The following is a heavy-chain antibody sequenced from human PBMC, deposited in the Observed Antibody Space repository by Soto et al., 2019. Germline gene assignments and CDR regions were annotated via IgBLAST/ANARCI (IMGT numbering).Heavy chain of an antibody. V-gene: IGHV3-30-3*01. Sequence: GGSLRLSCAASGFTFSSYAMHWVRQAPGKGLEWVAVISYDGSNKYYADSVKGRFTISRDNSKNTLYLQMNSLRAEDTAVYYCARDSITIFGVVIPSKGYFDYWGQGTLVTVSS. CDR1: GFTFSSYA. CDR3: ARDSITIFGVVIPSKGYFDY. D-gene: IGHD3-3*01. CDR2: ISYDGSNK. J-gene: IGHJ4*02.